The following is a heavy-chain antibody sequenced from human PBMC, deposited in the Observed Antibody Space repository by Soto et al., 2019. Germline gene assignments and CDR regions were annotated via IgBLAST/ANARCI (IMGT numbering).Heavy chain of an antibody. CDR3: ARGSEYSSSRYAFDI. Sequence: ASVKVSCKASGYTFTGYYMHWVRQAPGQGLEWMGWINPNSGGTNYAQKFQGRVTMTRDTSISTAYMELSRLRADDTAVYYCARGSEYSSSRYAFDIWGKGTMGTVS. CDR1: GYTFTGYY. CDR2: INPNSGGT. D-gene: IGHD6-6*01. V-gene: IGHV1-2*02. J-gene: IGHJ3*02.